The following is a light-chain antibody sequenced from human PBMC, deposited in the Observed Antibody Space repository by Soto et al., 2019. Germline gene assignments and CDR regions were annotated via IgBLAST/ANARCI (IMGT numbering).Light chain of an antibody. CDR3: ATWDDSLKGV. Sequence: QSVLTQPASVSGSPGQSLTISCTGTSSDVGNYNYVSWYQQYPGRVPKLMIYEVSDRPSGISSRFSGSKSGNTASLTISGLQSEDEADYYCATWDDSLKGVFGTGTKVSVL. J-gene: IGLJ1*01. CDR1: SSDVGNYNY. V-gene: IGLV2-14*01. CDR2: EVS.